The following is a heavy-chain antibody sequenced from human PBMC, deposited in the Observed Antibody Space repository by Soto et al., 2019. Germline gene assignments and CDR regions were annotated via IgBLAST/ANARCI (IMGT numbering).Heavy chain of an antibody. D-gene: IGHD1-1*01. Sequence: QVQLVQSGAEVKKPGASVKVSCKASGYTFTSYAMHWVRQAPGQRLEWMGWINAGNGNTKYSQKLQGRVTMTTDTSTSTAYMELRSLRSDDTAVYYCAREGADSEVNDGLDYWGQGTLVTVSS. V-gene: IGHV1-3*01. CDR1: GYTFTSYA. J-gene: IGHJ4*02. CDR3: AREGADSEVNDGLDY. CDR2: INAGNGNT.